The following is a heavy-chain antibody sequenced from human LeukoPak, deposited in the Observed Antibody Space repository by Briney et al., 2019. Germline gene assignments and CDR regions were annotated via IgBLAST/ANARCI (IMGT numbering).Heavy chain of an antibody. J-gene: IGHJ6*02. V-gene: IGHV3-48*02. D-gene: IGHD3-9*01. CDR1: GYTLSSYS. CDR2: ISSRSSTI. Sequence: GGSLRLSCVASGYTLSSYSMNWVRQVPGKGLEWVSYISSRSSTIYYADSVKGRFTISRDNAKNSLYLQMNSLRDEDTAVYYCARRGTYYDISTGYYYGMDVWGQGTTVTVSS. CDR3: ARRGTYYDISTGYYYGMDV.